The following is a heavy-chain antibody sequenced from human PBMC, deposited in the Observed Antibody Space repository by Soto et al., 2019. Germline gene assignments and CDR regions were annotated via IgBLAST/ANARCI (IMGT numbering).Heavy chain of an antibody. CDR1: GYTLTELS. D-gene: IGHD3-3*01. CDR2: FDPEDGET. CDR3: ARALRFLEWLFPNPNWFDP. V-gene: IGHV1-24*01. Sequence: ASVKVSCKVSGYTLTELSMHWVRQAPGKGLEWMGGFDPEDGETIYAQKLQGRVTMTTDTSTSTAYMELRSLRSDDTAVYYCARALRFLEWLFPNPNWFDPWGQGTLVTVSS. J-gene: IGHJ5*02.